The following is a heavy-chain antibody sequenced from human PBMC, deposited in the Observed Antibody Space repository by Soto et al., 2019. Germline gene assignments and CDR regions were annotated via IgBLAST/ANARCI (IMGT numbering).Heavy chain of an antibody. CDR1: GGSISSYY. Sequence: PSETLSLTCTVSGGSISSYYWSWIRQPPGKGLEWIGYIYYSGSTNYNPSLKSRVTISVDTSKNQFSLKLSSVTAADTAVYYCARRYSSSWYDYYYYMDVWGKGTTVTVSS. D-gene: IGHD6-13*01. CDR2: IYYSGST. V-gene: IGHV4-59*08. CDR3: ARRYSSSWYDYYYYMDV. J-gene: IGHJ6*03.